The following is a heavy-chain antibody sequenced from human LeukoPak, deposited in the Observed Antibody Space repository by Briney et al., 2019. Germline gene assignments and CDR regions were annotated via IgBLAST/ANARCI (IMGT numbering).Heavy chain of an antibody. V-gene: IGHV4-4*09. CDR1: GDSINYYY. CDR2: VYTSGST. J-gene: IGHJ4*02. Sequence: PSETLSLTCTVSGDSINYYYWSWIRQPPGKGLEWIGYVYTSGSTNYNPSLKSRVTISVDTSKNQFSLKLSSVTAADTAVYYCARYYYDSSGYYYFDYWGQGTLVTVSS. CDR3: ARYYYDSSGYYYFDY. D-gene: IGHD3-22*01.